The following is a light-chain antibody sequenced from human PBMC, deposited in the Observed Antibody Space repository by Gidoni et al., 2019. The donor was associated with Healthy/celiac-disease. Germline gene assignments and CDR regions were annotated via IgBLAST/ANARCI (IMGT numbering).Light chain of an antibody. CDR2: GAS. J-gene: IGKJ2*01. Sequence: VLTQSQVTLSLSPVERATLSCRASQSGTSSYLTWYQQKPGQAPRLLIYGASSRATCIPDRFSGSGSGTDFTLTISRLEPEDFAVYYCQQYGSSPPMYTFGQGTKLEIK. CDR1: QSGTSSY. CDR3: QQYGSSPPMYT. V-gene: IGKV3-20*01.